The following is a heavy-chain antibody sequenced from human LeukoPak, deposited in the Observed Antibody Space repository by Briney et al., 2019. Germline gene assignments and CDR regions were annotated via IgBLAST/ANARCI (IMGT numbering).Heavy chain of an antibody. V-gene: IGHV3-43*02. J-gene: IGHJ4*02. Sequence: GGSLRLSSAASGSTHGDEGISWVRQAPGRGLEWVSLISGDGGSTYYADSVKGRFTISRDNTKYSLFLQMNSLRTGDAALYYCGNGVVLTSLGATRYWGQPILVSVSS. CDR2: ISGDGGST. CDR3: GNGVVLTSLGATRY. D-gene: IGHD4/OR15-4a*01. CDR1: GSTHGDEG.